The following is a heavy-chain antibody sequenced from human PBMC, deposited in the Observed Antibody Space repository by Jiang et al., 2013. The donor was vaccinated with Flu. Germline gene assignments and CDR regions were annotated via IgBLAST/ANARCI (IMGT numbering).Heavy chain of an antibody. D-gene: IGHD5-24*01. J-gene: IGHJ6*04. CDR3: ARGRRWSFYYYYGMDV. V-gene: IGHV4-34*01. Sequence: NPSLKSRVTISVDTSKNQXSLKLSSVTAADTAVYYCARGRRWSFYYYYGMDVWGKGTTVTVSS.